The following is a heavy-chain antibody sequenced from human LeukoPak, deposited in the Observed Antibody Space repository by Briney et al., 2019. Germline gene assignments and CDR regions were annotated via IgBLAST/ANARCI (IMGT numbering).Heavy chain of an antibody. V-gene: IGHV5-51*01. CDR3: ARRGGSSWYYFDY. CDR2: IYPDDSDS. Sequence: GESLKISCKGSGYTFTNYWIGWVRQMPGKGLEWMGIIYPDDSDSRYSPSFQGRVTISADKSITTAYLQWSSLKASDTAMYYCARRGGSSWYYFDYWSQGTLVTVSS. CDR1: GYTFTNYW. D-gene: IGHD6-13*01. J-gene: IGHJ4*02.